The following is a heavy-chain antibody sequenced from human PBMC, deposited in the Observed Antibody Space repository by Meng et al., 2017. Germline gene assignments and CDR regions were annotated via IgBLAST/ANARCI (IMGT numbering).Heavy chain of an antibody. CDR1: GGSNSSSSYY. CDR2: IYYSGST. V-gene: IGHV4-39*07. J-gene: IGHJ5*02. Sequence: LPVLGSGPGLVKPSYTLSLTCTVSGGSNSSSSYYWGWIRQPPGKGLEWIGSIYYSGSTYYNPSLKSRVTISVDTSKNQFSLKLSSVTAADTAVYYCARGHNDYGDYPNWFDPWGQGTLVTVSS. D-gene: IGHD4-17*01. CDR3: ARGHNDYGDYPNWFDP.